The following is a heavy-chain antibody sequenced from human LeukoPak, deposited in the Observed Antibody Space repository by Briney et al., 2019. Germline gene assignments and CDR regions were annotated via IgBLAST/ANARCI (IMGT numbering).Heavy chain of an antibody. CDR3: ASLAYCGGDCYSGTYFQH. CDR2: ISGSGGST. V-gene: IGHV3-23*01. D-gene: IGHD2-21*02. CDR1: RFTFSSYA. J-gene: IGHJ1*01. Sequence: GGSLRLSCAASRFTFSSYAMSWVRQAPGKGLEWVSAISGSGGSTYYADSVKGRFTISRDNSKNTLYLQMNSLRAEDTAVYYCASLAYCGGDCYSGTYFQHWGQGTLVTVSS.